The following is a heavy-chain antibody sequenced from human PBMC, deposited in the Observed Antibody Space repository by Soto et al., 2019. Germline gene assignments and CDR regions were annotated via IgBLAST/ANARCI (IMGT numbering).Heavy chain of an antibody. CDR1: GYTFTSYG. D-gene: IGHD6-13*01. J-gene: IGHJ5*02. CDR3: ARVIAAAGPGENNCFDP. Sequence: GASVKVSCKASGYTFTSYGISWVRQAPGKGLEGMGWISAYNGKTNYAKKLQGRVTMTTDTSTLTAYMELRSLRSDYTAVYYCARVIAAAGPGENNCFDPWGQGTLVTVSS. V-gene: IGHV1-18*01. CDR2: ISAYNGKT.